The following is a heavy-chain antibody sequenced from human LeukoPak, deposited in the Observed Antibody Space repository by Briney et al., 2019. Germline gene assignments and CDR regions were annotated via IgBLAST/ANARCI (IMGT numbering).Heavy chain of an antibody. CDR3: ARDLWITGFDS. CDR1: GFTFSSYT. V-gene: IGHV3-48*04. D-gene: IGHD1-20*01. Sequence: GGSLRLSCAASGFTFSSYTMNWVRQAPGKGLEWVSYISGSGRTTFYADSVKGRFTISRDNAKNSLYLQMSSLRVEDTAVYYCARDLWITGFDSWGQGTLVTVSS. CDR2: ISGSGRTT. J-gene: IGHJ4*02.